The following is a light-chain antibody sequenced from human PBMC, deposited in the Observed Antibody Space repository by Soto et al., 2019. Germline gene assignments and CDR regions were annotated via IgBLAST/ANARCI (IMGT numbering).Light chain of an antibody. CDR3: QQRSNWLIT. CDR2: DAS. J-gene: IGKJ5*01. Sequence: EIVFTQSPPTLSFSPGEKATLPCRASQSVSSYLAWYQQKPGQAPRLLIYDASNRATGIPARFSGSGSGTDFTLTISSLEPEDFAVYYCQQRSNWLITFGQGTRLEI. CDR1: QSVSSY. V-gene: IGKV3-11*01.